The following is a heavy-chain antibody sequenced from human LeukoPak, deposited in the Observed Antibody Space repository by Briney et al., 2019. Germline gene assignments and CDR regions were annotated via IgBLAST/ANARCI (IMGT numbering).Heavy chain of an antibody. D-gene: IGHD2-15*01. V-gene: IGHV3-33*01. J-gene: IGHJ3*02. CDR2: IWYDGSNK. CDR3: ARDSVVAANTDAFDI. CDR1: GFTFSSYG. Sequence: GRSLRLSCAASGFTFSSYGMHWVRQAPGKGLEWVAVIWYDGSNKYYADSVKGRFTISRDNSKNTLYLQMNSLRAEDTAVYYCARDSVVAANTDAFDIWGQGTMVTVSS.